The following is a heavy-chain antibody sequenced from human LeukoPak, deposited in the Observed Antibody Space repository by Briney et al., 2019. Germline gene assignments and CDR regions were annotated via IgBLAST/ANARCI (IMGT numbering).Heavy chain of an antibody. D-gene: IGHD1-26*01. V-gene: IGHV3-11*01. CDR1: GFTFSDYY. J-gene: IGHJ4*02. CDR3: ARETYSGSYLVDY. Sequence: PGGSLRLSCAASGFTFSDYYMSWIRQAPGKGLEWIAYISSGGSTIYYADSVRGRFTISRDNAKNSLYLQMNSLRAEDTAVYYCARETYSGSYLVDYWGQGTLVTVSS. CDR2: ISSGGSTI.